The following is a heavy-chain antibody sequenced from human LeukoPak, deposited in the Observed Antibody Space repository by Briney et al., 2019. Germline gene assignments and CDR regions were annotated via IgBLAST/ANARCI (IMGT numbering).Heavy chain of an antibody. V-gene: IGHV3-21*01. J-gene: IGHJ4*02. CDR2: ISSSSSYI. CDR1: GFTFSSYS. CDR3: ARGVYYDSSGYYFDY. Sequence: GGSLRLSCAASGFTFSSYSMNWVRQAPGKGLEWVSSISSSSSYIYYADSVKGRFTISRDNAKNSLYLQMNSLRAEDTAVYYCARGVYYDSSGYYFDYWGQGTLVTVSS. D-gene: IGHD3-22*01.